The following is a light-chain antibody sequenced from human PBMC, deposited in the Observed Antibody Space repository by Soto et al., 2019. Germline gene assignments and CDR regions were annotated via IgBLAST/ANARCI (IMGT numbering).Light chain of an antibody. CDR3: QHYLNYPVT. CDR2: AAS. CDR1: QAINIY. J-gene: IGKJ5*01. V-gene: IGKV1-16*01. Sequence: DIQMTQSPSSLSASVGDSVTITCRASQAINIYLAWFQQKPGIAPKSLIYAASSLRSDVPSRFSGSGSGTNFSLTITSLQPDDFATYYCQHYLNYPVTFGQGTRLEVK.